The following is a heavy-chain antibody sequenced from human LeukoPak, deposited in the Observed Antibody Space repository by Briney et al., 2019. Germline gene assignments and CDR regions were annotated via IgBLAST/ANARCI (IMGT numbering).Heavy chain of an antibody. V-gene: IGHV4-30-2*01. CDR1: RGSISSGSYY. CDR3: ATLSDEGGYYFDL. D-gene: IGHD3-16*01. J-gene: IGHJ4*02. Sequence: SETLSLTCIVSRGSISSGSYYWSWFRQPPGKGLEWIGYINHSGSSYYNPSLKSRVAISVDRSKNQFSLNLRSTTAADSAVYYCATLSDEGGYYFDLWGQGTLVAVSS. CDR2: INHSGSS.